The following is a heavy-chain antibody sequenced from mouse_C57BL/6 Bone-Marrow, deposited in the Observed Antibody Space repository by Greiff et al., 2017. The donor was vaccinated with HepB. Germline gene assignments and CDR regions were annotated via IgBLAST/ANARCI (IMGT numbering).Heavy chain of an antibody. CDR3: ARYRVPPYAMDY. Sequence: VQLQESGAELARPGASVKLSCKASGYTFTSYGISWVKQRTGQGLEWIGEIYPRSGNTYYNEKFKGKATLTADKSSSTAYMELRSLTSEDSAVYFCARYRVPPYAMDYWGQGTSVTVSS. D-gene: IGHD2-14*01. J-gene: IGHJ4*01. CDR1: GYTFTSYG. CDR2: IYPRSGNT. V-gene: IGHV1-81*01.